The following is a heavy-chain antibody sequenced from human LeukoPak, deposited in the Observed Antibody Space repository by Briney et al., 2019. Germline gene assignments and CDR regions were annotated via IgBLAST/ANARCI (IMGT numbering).Heavy chain of an antibody. J-gene: IGHJ4*02. CDR3: ARGPQPISAYPLY. CDR2: IRYDGSNK. D-gene: IGHD3-3*01. V-gene: IGHV3-30*02. Sequence: GGSLRLSCAASGFTFSSYGMHWVRQAPGKGLEWVAFIRYDGSNKYYADSVKGRFTISRDNSKNTLYLQMNSLRAEDTAVYYCARGPQPISAYPLYWGQGTLVTVSS. CDR1: GFTFSSYG.